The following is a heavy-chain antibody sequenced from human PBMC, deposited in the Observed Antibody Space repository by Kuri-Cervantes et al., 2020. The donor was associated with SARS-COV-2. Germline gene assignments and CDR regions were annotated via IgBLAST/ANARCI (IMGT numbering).Heavy chain of an antibody. D-gene: IGHD3-10*01. Sequence: SETLSLTCIVSGGSISSSGHYWGWIRQPPGKGLEWIGTIHDSGSTYDNPSLKSRVTISMDTSKNQFSLQLSSVTAADTAVYYCARRAKLLLWFGVVDPWGQGTVVTVSS. V-gene: IGHV4-39*07. J-gene: IGHJ5*02. CDR1: GGSISSSGHY. CDR2: IHDSGST. CDR3: ARRAKLLLWFGVVDP.